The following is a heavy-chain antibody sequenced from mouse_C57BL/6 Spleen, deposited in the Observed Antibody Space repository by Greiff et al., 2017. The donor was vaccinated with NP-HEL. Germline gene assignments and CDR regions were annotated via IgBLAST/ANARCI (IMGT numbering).Heavy chain of an antibody. CDR3: ARHGGSTPFAD. J-gene: IGHJ3*01. D-gene: IGHD1-1*01. CDR2: ISSGSSTI. Sequence: EVKLVEPGGGLVKPGGSLKLSCAASGFTFSDYGMHWVRQAPEKGLEWVAYISSGSSTIYYADTVKGRFTISRDNAKNTLFLQMTSLRSEDTAMYYCARHGGSTPFADWGQGTLVTVSA. CDR1: GFTFSDYG. V-gene: IGHV5-17*01.